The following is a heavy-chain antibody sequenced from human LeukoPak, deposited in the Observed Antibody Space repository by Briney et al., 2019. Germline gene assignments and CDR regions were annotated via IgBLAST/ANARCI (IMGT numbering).Heavy chain of an antibody. CDR3: ARGSSKGYYYDSSGYYGAY. J-gene: IGHJ4*02. Sequence: SVKVSCKASGGTFSSYAISWVRQAPGQGLEWMGGIIPIFGTANYAQKFQGRVTITADESTSTAYMELSSLRSEDTAVYYCARGSSKGYYYDSSGYYGAYWGQGTLVTVSS. V-gene: IGHV1-69*13. CDR1: GGTFSSYA. D-gene: IGHD3-22*01. CDR2: IIPIFGTA.